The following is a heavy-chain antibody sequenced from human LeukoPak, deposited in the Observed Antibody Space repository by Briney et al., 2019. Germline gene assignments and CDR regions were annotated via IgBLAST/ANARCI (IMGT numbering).Heavy chain of an antibody. J-gene: IGHJ4*02. V-gene: IGHV3-30*02. D-gene: IGHD3-10*01. Sequence: GGSLRLSCAASGFTFSSYGMHWVRQAPGKGLEWVAFIRYDGSNKYYADSVKGRFTISSDNSKNTLYLQMNSLRAEDTAVYYCAREAAGIPPGLDYWGQGTLVTVSS. CDR3: AREAAGIPPGLDY. CDR1: GFTFSSYG. CDR2: IRYDGSNK.